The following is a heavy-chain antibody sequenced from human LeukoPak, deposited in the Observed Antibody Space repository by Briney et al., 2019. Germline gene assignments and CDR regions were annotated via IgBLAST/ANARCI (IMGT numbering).Heavy chain of an antibody. D-gene: IGHD6-13*01. CDR3: ARDQSVWGQYSSRYYFDY. CDR2: IKQDGSEK. Sequence: PGGSLRLSCAASGFTFSSYWMSWVRQAPGKGLEWVANIKQDGSEKYYVDSVKGRFTISRDNARNSLYLQMNSLRAEDTAVYYCARDQSVWGQYSSRYYFDYWGQGTLVTVSS. CDR1: GFTFSSYW. J-gene: IGHJ4*02. V-gene: IGHV3-7*01.